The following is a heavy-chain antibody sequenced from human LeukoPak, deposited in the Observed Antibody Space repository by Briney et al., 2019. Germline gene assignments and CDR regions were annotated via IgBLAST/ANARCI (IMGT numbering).Heavy chain of an antibody. V-gene: IGHV1-2*02. D-gene: IGHD3-10*01. CDR2: INPNSGGT. CDR1: GYTFTSYD. J-gene: IGHJ5*02. CDR3: AKDRSSWFGEFGKFDP. Sequence: GASVKVSCKASGYTFTSYDINWVRQAPGQGLEWMGWINPNSGGTNYAQKFQGRVTMTRDTSISTAYMELSRLRSDDTAVYYCAKDRSSWFGEFGKFDPWGQGTLVTVSS.